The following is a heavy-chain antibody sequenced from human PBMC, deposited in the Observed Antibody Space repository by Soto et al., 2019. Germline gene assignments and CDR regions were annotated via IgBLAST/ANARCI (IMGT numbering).Heavy chain of an antibody. CDR3: ATRYSGSYFLYYYYGMDV. V-gene: IGHV1-69*13. Sequence: SVKVSCKASGGTFSSYAISWVRQAPGQGLEWMGGIIPIFGTANYAQKFQGRVTITADESTSTAYMELSSLRSEDTAVYYCATRYSGSYFLYYYYGMDVWGQGTTVTVSS. CDR2: IIPIFGTA. CDR1: GGTFSSYA. J-gene: IGHJ6*02. D-gene: IGHD1-26*01.